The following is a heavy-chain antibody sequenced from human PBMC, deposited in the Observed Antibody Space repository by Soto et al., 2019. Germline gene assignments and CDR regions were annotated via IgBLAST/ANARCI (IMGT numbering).Heavy chain of an antibody. V-gene: IGHV3-23*01. CDR3: AKARAQYYDFWSGYPVDY. CDR1: GFTFSSYW. Sequence: GSLRLSCAASGFTFSSYWMHRVRQATGKGLEWVSAISGSGGSTYYADSVKGRFTISRDNSKNTLYLQMNSLRAEDTAVYYCAKARAQYYDFWSGYPVDYWGQGTLVTVSS. D-gene: IGHD3-3*01. CDR2: ISGSGGST. J-gene: IGHJ4*02.